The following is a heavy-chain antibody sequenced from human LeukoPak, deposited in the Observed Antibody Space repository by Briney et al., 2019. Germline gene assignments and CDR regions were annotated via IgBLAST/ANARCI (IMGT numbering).Heavy chain of an antibody. D-gene: IGHD3/OR15-3a*01. CDR3: ARLSPGSLDMFDY. Sequence: SETLSLTCTVSGGSLSSYYWSWIRQPPGKGLEWIGYIYYSGSTNYNPSLKSRVTISVDTSKNQFSLKLSSVTAADTPVYYCARLSPGSLDMFDYWGQGTLVTVSS. V-gene: IGHV4-59*08. J-gene: IGHJ4*02. CDR1: GGSLSSYY. CDR2: IYYSGST.